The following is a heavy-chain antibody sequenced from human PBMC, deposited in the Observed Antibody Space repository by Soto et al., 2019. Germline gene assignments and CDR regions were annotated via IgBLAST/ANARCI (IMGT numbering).Heavy chain of an antibody. CDR1: GFTFSSYG. CDR3: AKDGQGY. Sequence: QVQLVESGGGVVQPGRSLRLSCAASGFTFSSYGMHWVRQAPGKGLEWVAVISYDGSNKYYADSVKGRFTIYRDNSKNTLYLQMNSLRAEDTAVYYCAKDGQGYWGQGTLVTVSS. J-gene: IGHJ4*02. CDR2: ISYDGSNK. V-gene: IGHV3-30*18.